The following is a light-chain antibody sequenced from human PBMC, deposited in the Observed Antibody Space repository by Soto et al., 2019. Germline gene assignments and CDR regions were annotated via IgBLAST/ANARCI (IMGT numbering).Light chain of an antibody. V-gene: IGKV1-8*01. CDR3: QQLNSYPIT. CDR2: AAS. CDR1: QGISSY. Sequence: AIRMTQSPSSPSASTGDRVTITCRASQGISSYLAWYQQKPGKAPKLLIYAASTVQSGVPSRFSGSGSGTDFTLTISCLRSEDFATYYCQQLNSYPITFGQGTRLEIK. J-gene: IGKJ5*01.